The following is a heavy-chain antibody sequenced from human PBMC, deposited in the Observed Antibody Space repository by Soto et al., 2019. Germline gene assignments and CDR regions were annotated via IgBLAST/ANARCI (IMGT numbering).Heavy chain of an antibody. D-gene: IGHD6-19*01. V-gene: IGHV3-30*18. J-gene: IGHJ4*02. Sequence: GGSLRLSCGASGFSFGNYGMQWVRQAPGKGLEGVALISYDAKAAYYEDSVKGRFTISRDNSKKTVSLQMNSLRPEDTALYYCVKTVDSSGWGGDYWGQGTLVTVSS. CDR1: GFSFGNYG. CDR2: ISYDAKAA. CDR3: VKTVDSSGWGGDY.